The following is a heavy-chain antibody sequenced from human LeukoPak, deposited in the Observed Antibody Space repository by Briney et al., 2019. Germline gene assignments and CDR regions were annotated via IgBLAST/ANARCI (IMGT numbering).Heavy chain of an antibody. D-gene: IGHD6-19*01. Sequence: SVKVSCKASGGTFSSYAISWVRQTPGQGLEWMGGIIPIFGTANYAQKFQGRVTITADKSTSTAYMELSSLRSEDTAVYYCARAPLYSSGWTNYFDYWGQGTLVTVSS. J-gene: IGHJ4*02. V-gene: IGHV1-69*06. CDR3: ARAPLYSSGWTNYFDY. CDR1: GGTFSSYA. CDR2: IIPIFGTA.